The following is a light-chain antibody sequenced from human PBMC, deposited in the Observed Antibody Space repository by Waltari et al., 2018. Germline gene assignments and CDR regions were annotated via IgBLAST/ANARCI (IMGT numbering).Light chain of an antibody. CDR2: GAS. CDR3: QNYVRLPAT. Sequence: EIVLTRSPGTLSLSPGERATLSCRASQSVGGTLAWYQQKPGQAPRLLLYGASIRAPDPPDSFCGTGSGTDFTLPISRLEPEDFAVYYCQNYVRLPATFGQGTKVEIK. J-gene: IGKJ1*01. V-gene: IGKV3-20*01. CDR1: QSVGGT.